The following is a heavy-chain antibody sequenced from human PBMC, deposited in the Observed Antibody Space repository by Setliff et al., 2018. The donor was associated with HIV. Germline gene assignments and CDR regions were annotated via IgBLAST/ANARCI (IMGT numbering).Heavy chain of an antibody. CDR3: ARDPNQVGTVAGTLDY. CDR2: INTVNGNT. Sequence: GASVKVSCKASGYTFTRNAMHWVRQAPGQRLEWMGWINTVNGNTKYSQKFQGRVTITRDTSASTGYMEVNSLRPEDTAVYYCARDPNQVGTVAGTLDYWGQGTLVTVSS. V-gene: IGHV1-3*04. D-gene: IGHD6-19*01. CDR1: GYTFTRNA. J-gene: IGHJ4*02.